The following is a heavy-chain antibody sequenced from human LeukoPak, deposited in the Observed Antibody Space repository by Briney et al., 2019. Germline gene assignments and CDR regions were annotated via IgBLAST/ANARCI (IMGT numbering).Heavy chain of an antibody. D-gene: IGHD5-24*01. CDR1: GFTFSNFW. CDR2: ITSDGSST. V-gene: IGHV3-74*01. Sequence: GGSLRLSCAASGFTFSNFWMHWVRQAPGEGLMWVSRITSDGSSTNYADSVKGRFTLSRDNAKNTLYLQMNSLRAEDTAVYYCARAGRWLQNWGQGTLVTVSS. CDR3: ARAGRWLQN. J-gene: IGHJ4*02.